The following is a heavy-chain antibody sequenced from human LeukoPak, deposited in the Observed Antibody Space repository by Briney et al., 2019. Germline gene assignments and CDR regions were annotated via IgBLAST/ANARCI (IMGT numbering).Heavy chain of an antibody. Sequence: PGGSLRLSCAASGFTFSSYSMNWVRQAPGKGLEWVSYISSSSSTIYYADSVKGRFTISRDNAKNSLYLQMNSLRAEDTAVYYCAGDKTAFSSWYIIDYWGQGTLVTVSS. CDR1: GFTFSSYS. CDR3: AGDKTAFSSWYIIDY. D-gene: IGHD6-13*01. J-gene: IGHJ4*02. V-gene: IGHV3-48*01. CDR2: ISSSSSTI.